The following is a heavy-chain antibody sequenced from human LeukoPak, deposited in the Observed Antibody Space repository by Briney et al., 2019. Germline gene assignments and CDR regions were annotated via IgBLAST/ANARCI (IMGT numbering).Heavy chain of an antibody. Sequence: SETLSLTCTVSGNSISSGDNYWSWIRQPAGKGLEWIGRIYTSGSTNYNPSLKSRVTISGDTSKNQFSLRLSSVTAADTAVYYCARLPTVTFFDYWGQGTMVTVS. D-gene: IGHD4-17*01. V-gene: IGHV4-61*02. CDR3: ARLPTVTFFDY. CDR2: IYTSGST. CDR1: GNSISSGDNY. J-gene: IGHJ4*03.